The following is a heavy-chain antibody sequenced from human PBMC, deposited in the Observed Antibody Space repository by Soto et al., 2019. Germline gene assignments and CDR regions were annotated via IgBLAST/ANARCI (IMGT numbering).Heavy chain of an antibody. Sequence: PSETLSLTCTVSGGSISSYYWSWIRQPPGKGLEWIGYIYYSGSTNYNPSLKSRVTISVDTSKNQFSLKLSSVTAADTAVYYCAGIGYSSGWYTIDYWGQGTLVTVSS. CDR3: AGIGYSSGWYTIDY. CDR1: GGSISSYY. J-gene: IGHJ4*02. D-gene: IGHD6-19*01. CDR2: IYYSGST. V-gene: IGHV4-59*08.